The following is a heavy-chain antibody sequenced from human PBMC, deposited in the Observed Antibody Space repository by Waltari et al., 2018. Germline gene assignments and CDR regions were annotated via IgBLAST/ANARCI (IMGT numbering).Heavy chain of an antibody. D-gene: IGHD6-13*01. CDR1: GFTLSDFG. J-gene: IGHJ5*02. Sequence: QVQLVESGGGVVQPGRSLRLSCTASGFTLSDFGIHWVRQAPGKGLEWGATMWYDGSDKDYADSVKGRFTISRDDSQNTLYLQMNSLRVEDTAVYYCTRDRSSSSWDVWFDPWGQGTLVTVSS. V-gene: IGHV3-33*01. CDR3: TRDRSSSSWDVWFDP. CDR2: MWYDGSDK.